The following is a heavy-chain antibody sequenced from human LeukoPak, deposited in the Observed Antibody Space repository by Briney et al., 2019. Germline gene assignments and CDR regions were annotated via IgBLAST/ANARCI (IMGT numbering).Heavy chain of an antibody. CDR1: GFTFSTYS. D-gene: IGHD3-10*01. CDR2: IYPSGNT. CDR3: ARERGDLRGDAFDI. V-gene: IGHV4-4*07. J-gene: IGHJ3*02. Sequence: PSETLSLTCTVSGFTFSTYSWTWIRQPAGKGLEWIGRIYPSGNTNYNPSLESRVTMSIDTSKNQFFLKLTSVTAADMAVYYCARERGDLRGDAFDIWGQGTMVTVSS.